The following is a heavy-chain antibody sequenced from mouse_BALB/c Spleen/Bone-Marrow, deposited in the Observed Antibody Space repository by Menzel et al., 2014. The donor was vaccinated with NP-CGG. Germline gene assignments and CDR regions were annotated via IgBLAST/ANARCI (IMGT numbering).Heavy chain of an antibody. V-gene: IGHV1-20*02. CDR1: GYSFTGYF. CDR2: INPFNGDT. J-gene: IGHJ4*01. D-gene: IGHD1-1*01. Sequence: VQLQQSGPELVKPGASVKISCKASGYSFTGYFMNWVMQSHGKSLEWIGRINPFNGDTFYNQKFKGKATSTVDKSSSTAHMELRSLASEDSAVYYCARSDYYGTYAMDYWGQGTSVTVSS. CDR3: ARSDYYGTYAMDY.